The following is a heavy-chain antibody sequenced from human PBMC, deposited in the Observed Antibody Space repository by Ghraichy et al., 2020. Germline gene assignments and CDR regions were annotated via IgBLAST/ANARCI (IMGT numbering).Heavy chain of an antibody. V-gene: IGHV3-23*01. Sequence: GESLNISCAASGFIFNNYAVSWVRQAPGKGLEWVSLISGSGGNICYADSVKGRFTISRDNSKNMVYLQMNSLRAEDTAVYYCAKDDGYSYGYHFDYWGQGTLVTVSS. J-gene: IGHJ4*02. CDR1: GFIFNNYA. D-gene: IGHD5-18*01. CDR2: ISGSGGNI. CDR3: AKDDGYSYGYHFDY.